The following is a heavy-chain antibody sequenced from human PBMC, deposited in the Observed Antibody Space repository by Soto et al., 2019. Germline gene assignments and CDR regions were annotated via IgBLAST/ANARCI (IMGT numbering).Heavy chain of an antibody. CDR3: ARTYSSASWGRYYYYYYGMDV. V-gene: IGHV1-69*01. Sequence: QVQVVQSGAEVKKPGSSVKVSCKASGDTFYNYAISWVRQAPGRGLEWVGGLIPIFGTANYAHKIQGRVTINADESASTAYMELSSVRPEDTAVYYCARTYSSASWGRYYYYYYGMDVWGQGTTVTVSS. CDR2: LIPIFGTA. D-gene: IGHD6-6*01. CDR1: GDTFYNYA. J-gene: IGHJ6*02.